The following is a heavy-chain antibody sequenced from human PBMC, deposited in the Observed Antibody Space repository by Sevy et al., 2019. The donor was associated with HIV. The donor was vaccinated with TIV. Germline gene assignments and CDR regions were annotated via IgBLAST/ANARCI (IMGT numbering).Heavy chain of an antibody. CDR1: GFTFSSYS. J-gene: IGHJ4*02. CDR2: INIISTYI. CDR3: ARGPDYYASSGYYYQ. V-gene: IGHV3-21*01. D-gene: IGHD3-22*01. Sequence: GGSLRLSCAASGFTFSSYSMHLVRQAPGKGLEWVSSINIISTYISYADSVKGRFTISRDNAKNSLYLQMNSLRAEDTAVYYCARGPDYYASSGYYYQWGQGTLVTVSS.